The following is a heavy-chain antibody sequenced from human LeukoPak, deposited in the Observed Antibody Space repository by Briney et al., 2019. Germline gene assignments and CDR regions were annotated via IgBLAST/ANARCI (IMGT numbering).Heavy chain of an antibody. V-gene: IGHV4-59*01. D-gene: IGHD6-19*01. CDR3: ARAPIAVAGLFDD. CDR1: GGSISSYK. J-gene: IGHJ4*02. Sequence: PSETLSLTCTVSGGSISSYKWSWIRQPPGKGLEWIGYLYYSGSTNYNPSLKSRVTISVEPSKSRFSLKLSSMTAAATSVYYCARAPIAVAGLFDDWGQGTLVTVSS. CDR2: LYYSGST.